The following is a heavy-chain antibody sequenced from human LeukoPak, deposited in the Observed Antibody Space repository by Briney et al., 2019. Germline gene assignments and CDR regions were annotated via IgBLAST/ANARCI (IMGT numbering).Heavy chain of an antibody. CDR3: AKGMVTGYDFYGFDV. D-gene: IGHD5-12*01. J-gene: IGHJ3*01. Sequence: GGSLRLSCAASGFTFDDYAMHWVRQAPGKGLEWVAGIIWSSGTIGYADSVKGRFTISRDNAKNSLYLQMNSLRIEDTALYFCAKGMVTGYDFYGFDVWGQETMVSVSS. V-gene: IGHV3-9*01. CDR1: GFTFDDYA. CDR2: IIWSSGTI.